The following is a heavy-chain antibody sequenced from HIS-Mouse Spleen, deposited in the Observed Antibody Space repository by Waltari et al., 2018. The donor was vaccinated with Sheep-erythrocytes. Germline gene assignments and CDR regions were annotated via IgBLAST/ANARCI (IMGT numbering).Heavy chain of an antibody. V-gene: IGHV3-30*04. D-gene: IGHD1-26*01. CDR3: ARVSAGELKYYFDY. Sequence: QVQLVESGGGVVPPGRSLRLSCPASGFTFRSYAMQWVRQAPGKGMEWVAVISYDGSKKYYADSVKGRFTISRDNSKNTLYLQRNSLRAEDTAVYYCARVSAGELKYYFDYWGQGTLVTVSS. CDR1: GFTFRSYA. J-gene: IGHJ4*02. CDR2: ISYDGSKK.